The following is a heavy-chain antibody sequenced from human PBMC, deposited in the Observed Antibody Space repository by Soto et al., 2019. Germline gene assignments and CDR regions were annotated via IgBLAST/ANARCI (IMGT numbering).Heavy chain of an antibody. Sequence: GGSLRLSCAASGFTFSNYAMTWVRQAPGKGLECVSTINTSGGNTHYADSVKGRFSVSRDNSKNTLSLQMNSLRAEDTAVYYCTKDWQLDSRCQAPLLTGSS. CDR1: GFTFSNYA. J-gene: IGHJ5*01. V-gene: IGHV3-23*01. CDR2: INTSGGNT. CDR3: TKDWQLDS. D-gene: IGHD6-13*01.